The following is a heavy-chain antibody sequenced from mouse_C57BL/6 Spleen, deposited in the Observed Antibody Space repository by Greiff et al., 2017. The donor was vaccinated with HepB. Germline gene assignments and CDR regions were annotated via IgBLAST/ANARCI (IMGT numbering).Heavy chain of an antibody. D-gene: IGHD4-1*01. CDR1: GYTFTEYT. CDR3: ARYEARLLGFDY. CDR2: FYPGSGSI. V-gene: IGHV1-62-2*01. Sequence: QVQLQQSGAELVKPGASVKLSCKASGYTFTEYTIHWVKQRSGQGLEWIGWFYPGSGSIKYNEKFKDKATLTADKSTSTAYMELSRLTSEDSAVYFCARYEARLLGFDYWGQGTTLTVSS. J-gene: IGHJ2*01.